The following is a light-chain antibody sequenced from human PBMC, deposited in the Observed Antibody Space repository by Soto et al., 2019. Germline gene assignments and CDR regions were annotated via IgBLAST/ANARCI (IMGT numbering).Light chain of an antibody. Sequence: EIVWTQSPGTLSLSPGERATLSCRASQSVSSSFLAWYQQKPGQAPRLLMYGTSSRATGIPDRFSGSGSGTDFTLTISRLEPEDFAVYYCQQYGGSSWTFGQGTKVEIK. J-gene: IGKJ1*01. CDR3: QQYGGSSWT. V-gene: IGKV3-20*01. CDR1: QSVSSSF. CDR2: GTS.